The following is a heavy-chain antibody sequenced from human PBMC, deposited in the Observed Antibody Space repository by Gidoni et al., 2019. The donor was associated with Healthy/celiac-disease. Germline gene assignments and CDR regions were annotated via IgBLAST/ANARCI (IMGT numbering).Heavy chain of an antibody. J-gene: IGHJ4*02. CDR3: AKENSWQQLALDY. CDR2: ISGSGGST. V-gene: IGHV3-23*01. D-gene: IGHD6-13*01. CDR1: GFTFSSYA. Sequence: EVQLLESGGGLVQPGGSLRLSCAASGFTFSSYAMSWVRQAPGKGLEWISAISGSGGSTYYADSVKGRCTISRDNSKNTLYLRMNSLRAEETAVYYCAKENSWQQLALDYWGQGTLVTVSS.